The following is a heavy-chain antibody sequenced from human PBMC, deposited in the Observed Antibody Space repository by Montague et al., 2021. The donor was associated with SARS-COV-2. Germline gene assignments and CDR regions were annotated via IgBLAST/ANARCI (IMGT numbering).Heavy chain of an antibody. V-gene: IGHV4-59*01. CDR3: ARLPYDNSYGMDV. CDR2: IDYSGST. J-gene: IGHJ6*02. D-gene: IGHD3-9*01. CDR1: GGSISTYY. Sequence: SETLSPTCTVSGGSISTYYWNWIRQFPGKGLEWIGYIDYSGSTNYNPSLQSRVIISVDRSKIRFSLKLNSVTAADTAIYYCARLPYDNSYGMDVWGQGTTVTVSS.